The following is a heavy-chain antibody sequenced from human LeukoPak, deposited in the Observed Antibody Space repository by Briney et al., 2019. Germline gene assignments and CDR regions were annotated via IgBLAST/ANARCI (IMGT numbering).Heavy chain of an antibody. Sequence: GRSLRLSCAASGFTFSSYGMHWVRQAPGKGLEGVAVIWNDGSNKYYADSVKGRFTISRDNSKNTLYLQMNSLRAEDTAVYYCATEDGYKGKWGQGTLVTVSS. CDR2: IWNDGSNK. V-gene: IGHV3-33*01. CDR3: ATEDGYKGK. D-gene: IGHD5-24*01. CDR1: GFTFSSYG. J-gene: IGHJ4*02.